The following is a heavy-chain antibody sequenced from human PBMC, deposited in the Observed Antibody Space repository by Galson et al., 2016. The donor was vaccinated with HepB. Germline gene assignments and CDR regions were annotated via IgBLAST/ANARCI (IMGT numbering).Heavy chain of an antibody. CDR1: GYTFITYG. Sequence: SVKVSCKASGYTFITYGISWVRQAPGQGLEWMGWISAHNGNTNYAQRLQGRATMTTDTSTGTAYMELRSLRSDDTAVYYCARWRSGSLSALQYWGQGTLVTVSS. CDR3: ARWRSGSLSALQY. J-gene: IGHJ4*02. CDR2: ISAHNGNT. D-gene: IGHD3-10*01. V-gene: IGHV1-18*01.